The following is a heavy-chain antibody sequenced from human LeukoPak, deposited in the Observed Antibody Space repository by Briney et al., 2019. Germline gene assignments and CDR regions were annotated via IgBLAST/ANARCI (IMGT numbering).Heavy chain of an antibody. V-gene: IGHV5-51*01. J-gene: IGHJ6*03. D-gene: IGHD4-11*01. CDR3: ASHGLTVTAGNYYYYYLDV. CDR1: GYRFTSYW. CDR2: VHPADSDT. Sequence: GDSLKISCEGSGYRFTSYWIGWVRQMPGKGLEWMGIVHPADSDTRYSPSFQGQVTMSADKSINTAYLQWSSLKASDTAMYYCASHGLTVTAGNYYYYYLDVWGKGTTVTVSS.